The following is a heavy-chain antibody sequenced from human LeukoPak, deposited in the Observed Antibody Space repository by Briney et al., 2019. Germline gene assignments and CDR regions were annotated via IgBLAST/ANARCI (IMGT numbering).Heavy chain of an antibody. Sequence: SETLSLTCTVSGGSISSSSYYWGWIRRPPGKGLEWIGSIYYSGSTYYNPSLKSRVTISVDTSKNQFSLKLSSVTAADTPVYYCAMGAPYGYCSSTSCAVQAWFDPWGQGTLVTVSS. CDR2: IYYSGST. CDR1: GGSISSSSYY. D-gene: IGHD2-2*03. V-gene: IGHV4-39*07. J-gene: IGHJ5*02. CDR3: AMGAPYGYCSSTSCAVQAWFDP.